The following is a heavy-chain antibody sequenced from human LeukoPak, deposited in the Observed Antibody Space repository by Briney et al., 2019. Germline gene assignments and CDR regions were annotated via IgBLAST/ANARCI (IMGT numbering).Heavy chain of an antibody. CDR3: ATYSSSSNIFDY. CDR2: ISAYNGNT. Sequence: ASVKVSCKASGYTFTSYGISWVRQAPGQGLEWMGWISAYNGNTNYAQRLQGRVTMTTDTSTSTAYMELRSLRSDDTAVYYCATYSSSSNIFDYWGQGTLVTVSS. D-gene: IGHD6-6*01. CDR1: GYTFTSYG. J-gene: IGHJ4*02. V-gene: IGHV1-18*01.